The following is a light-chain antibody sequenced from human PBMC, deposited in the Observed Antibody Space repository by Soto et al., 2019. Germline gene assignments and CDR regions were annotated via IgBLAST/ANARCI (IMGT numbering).Light chain of an antibody. V-gene: IGLV2-11*01. Sequence: ALTQPRSVPGSPGQSVTISCTGTSSDVGGYNYVSWYQQHPGKAPKLMIYDVSKRPSGVPDRFSGSKSGNTASLTISGLQAEDEADYYCCSYAGSYTAPYVFGTGTKVTVL. J-gene: IGLJ1*01. CDR2: DVS. CDR1: SSDVGGYNY. CDR3: CSYAGSYTAPYV.